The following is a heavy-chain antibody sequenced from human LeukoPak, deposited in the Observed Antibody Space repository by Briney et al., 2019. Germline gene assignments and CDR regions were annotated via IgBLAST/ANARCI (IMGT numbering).Heavy chain of an antibody. Sequence: AGGSLRLSCVASGFPFDDYGMFWVRQSPGKGLEWVSSISWNSGIIDYADSVKGRFTISRDNSKNTLYLQMNSLRAEDTAVYYCAKETWDYWGQGTLVTVSS. CDR3: AKETWDY. CDR2: ISWNSGII. J-gene: IGHJ4*02. V-gene: IGHV3-9*01. CDR1: GFPFDDYG.